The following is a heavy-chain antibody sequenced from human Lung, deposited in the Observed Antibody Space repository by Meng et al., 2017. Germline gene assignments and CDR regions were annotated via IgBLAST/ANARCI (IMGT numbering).Heavy chain of an antibody. V-gene: IGHV1-2*06. CDR3: ARDEDISAAGKLFGDY. J-gene: IGHJ4*02. CDR2: INPKRGDT. Sequence: GAECKTPGASLKFYCKAVGYTFTDYWLHWVRRAPGQGLEWMGRINPKRGDTHYAQRFQGRVPMTGDTSISTAYMELSGLRSDDTAMYYCARDEDISAAGKLFGDYWGQGTLVTVSS. CDR1: GYTFTDYW. D-gene: IGHD6-13*01.